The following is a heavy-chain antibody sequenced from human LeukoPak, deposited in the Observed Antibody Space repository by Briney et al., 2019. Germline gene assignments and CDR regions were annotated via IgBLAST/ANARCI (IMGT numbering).Heavy chain of an antibody. CDR2: SRDKGNRYST. Sequence: PGGSLRLSCAASGFTFSDPYILWVRQGSGTGLQSFPPSRDKGNRYSTAHAASVRGRFTISRDDSKNSQYLQMNSLKIEDTAVYYCTRLGIAPRDFDYWGQGTLVTVSS. CDR1: GFTFSDPY. V-gene: IGHV3-72*01. CDR3: TRLGIAPRDFDY. D-gene: IGHD6-6*01. J-gene: IGHJ4*02.